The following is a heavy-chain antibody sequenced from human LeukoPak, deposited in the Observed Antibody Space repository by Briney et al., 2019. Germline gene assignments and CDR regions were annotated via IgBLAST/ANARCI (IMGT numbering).Heavy chain of an antibody. Sequence: GGSLRLSCAASGFTFSSYAMSWVRQAPRKGLEWVSAISGRGGSTYYADSVRGRFTISRDNSKNTLYLQMSSLRAEDTAVYYCAKDVVTAHPWYFDYWGQGTLVTVSS. D-gene: IGHD2-21*02. CDR2: ISGRGGST. J-gene: IGHJ4*02. CDR3: AKDVVTAHPWYFDY. CDR1: GFTFSSYA. V-gene: IGHV3-23*01.